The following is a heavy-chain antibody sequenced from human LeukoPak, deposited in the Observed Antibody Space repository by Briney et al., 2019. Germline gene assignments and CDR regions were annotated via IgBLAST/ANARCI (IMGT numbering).Heavy chain of an antibody. CDR3: ARTYLVGWYFDL. V-gene: IGHV3-74*01. D-gene: IGHD3-16*01. Sequence: GGSLRLSCAASGFTFNYYWMHWVRQAPGKGLVWVSRISGDGSSINYADSVKGRFTISRDNAKNTLYLQMNSLRAEDTAVYYCARTYLVGWYFDLWGRGTLVTVSS. CDR2: ISGDGSSI. J-gene: IGHJ2*01. CDR1: GFTFNYYW.